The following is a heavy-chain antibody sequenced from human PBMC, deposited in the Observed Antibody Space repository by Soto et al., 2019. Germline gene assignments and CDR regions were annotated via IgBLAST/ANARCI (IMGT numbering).Heavy chain of an antibody. J-gene: IGHJ5*02. CDR3: AHSLTAADYSNYEDWFDP. V-gene: IGHV2-5*02. D-gene: IGHD4-4*01. CDR1: GFSLSTSGVG. Sequence: QITLKESGPTLVKPTQTLTLTCTFSGFSLSTSGVGVGWIRQPPGKALEWLALIYWDDDKRYSPSLKSRLTIPKDTPKNQVVLTMTNMDPVDTATYYCAHSLTAADYSNYEDWFDPWGQGTLVTVSS. CDR2: IYWDDDK.